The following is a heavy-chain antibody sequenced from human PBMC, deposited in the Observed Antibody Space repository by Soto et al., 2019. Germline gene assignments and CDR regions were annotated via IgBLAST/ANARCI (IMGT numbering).Heavy chain of an antibody. D-gene: IGHD3-10*01. Sequence: EVQLVESGGGLVQPGRSLRLSCAASGFTFDNYALHWVRQTPGKGLEWVSGISWNSLSIDYADSVKGRFFISRDNAKNSLYLQMNRLRTEDTALYYCAKVPYGSGTYPFDSWGQGTLVTVAS. J-gene: IGHJ4*02. CDR2: ISWNSLSI. CDR1: GFTFDNYA. CDR3: AKVPYGSGTYPFDS. V-gene: IGHV3-9*01.